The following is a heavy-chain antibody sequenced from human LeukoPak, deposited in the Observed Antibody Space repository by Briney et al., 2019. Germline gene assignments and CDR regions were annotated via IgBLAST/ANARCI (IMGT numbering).Heavy chain of an antibody. CDR1: GFTFSSYW. V-gene: IGHV3-7*05. Sequence: GWSLRLSCAASGFTFSSYWMTWVRQAPGKGQEWVAKIKQDGSEKYYVDSVKGRFTISRDNAKNSLYLQMNSLGAEDTAVYYCARRGTSSSWAHFDYWGQGTLVTVSS. D-gene: IGHD6-13*01. CDR3: ARRGTSSSWAHFDY. CDR2: IKQDGSEK. J-gene: IGHJ4*02.